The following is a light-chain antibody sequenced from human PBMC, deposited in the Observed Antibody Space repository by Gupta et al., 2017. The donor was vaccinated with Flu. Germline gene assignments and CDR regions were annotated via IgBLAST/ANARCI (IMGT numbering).Light chain of an antibody. V-gene: IGKV1-17*01. J-gene: IGKJ1*01. Sequence: LSSLSASVGDRVTITCRASQGIRNALGWYQQKPGQAPKRLIYAASSLQSGVPSRFSGSASGTEFTLTISSLQPEDFASYYCRQYNTYPWTFGQGTKVEIK. CDR2: AAS. CDR3: RQYNTYPWT. CDR1: QGIRNA.